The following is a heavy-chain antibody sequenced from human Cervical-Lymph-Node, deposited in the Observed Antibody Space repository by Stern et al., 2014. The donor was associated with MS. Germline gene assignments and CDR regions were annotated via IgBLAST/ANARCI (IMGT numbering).Heavy chain of an antibody. CDR3: SRGGSGGSCHLLLDLDY. CDR1: GFTFNNYA. D-gene: IGHD2-15*01. Sequence: VQLVESGGGVVQPGRSLRLSCAASGFTFNNYAMHWVRQAPGKGLEWVEVISFDGSNKNCADAVKGRVAISRDNSKNTLYLQMDTLRAEETAVYSCSRGGSGGSCHLLLDLDYWGQGTLVTVSS. CDR2: ISFDGSNK. J-gene: IGHJ4*02. V-gene: IGHV3-30*01.